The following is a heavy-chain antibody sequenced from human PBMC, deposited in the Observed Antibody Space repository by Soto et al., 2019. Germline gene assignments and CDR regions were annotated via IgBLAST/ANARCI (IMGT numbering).Heavy chain of an antibody. V-gene: IGHV3-23*01. Sequence: EVQLLESGGGLVQPGGSLRLSCAASGFTFSNYAITWVRQAPGKGREWVSTVSVSDDNTYYADSVKGRFTISRDNSKNTLFLQMNSLRVEDTAVYYCAKDPTGNYVGAFDIWGHGTMVTVSS. J-gene: IGHJ3*02. D-gene: IGHD4-4*01. CDR3: AKDPTGNYVGAFDI. CDR1: GFTFSNYA. CDR2: VSVSDDNT.